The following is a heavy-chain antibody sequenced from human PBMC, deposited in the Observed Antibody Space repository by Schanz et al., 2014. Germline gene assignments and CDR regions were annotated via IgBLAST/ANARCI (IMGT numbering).Heavy chain of an antibody. CDR1: GFTFSSYA. CDR2: IVGGGSRT. J-gene: IGHJ6*02. Sequence: EVQLVESGGGLVRPGGSLRLSCAASGFTFSSYAMNWVRQAPGKGLEWVSSIVGGGSRTYYADSVKGRFTISRDNSNNTVYLQMNTLRAEDTAVYYCARAKRFGDMDVWGQGTTVTVSS. D-gene: IGHD3-10*01. V-gene: IGHV3-23*04. CDR3: ARAKRFGDMDV.